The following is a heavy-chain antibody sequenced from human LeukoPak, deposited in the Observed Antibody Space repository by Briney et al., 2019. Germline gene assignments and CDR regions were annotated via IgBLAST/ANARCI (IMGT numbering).Heavy chain of an antibody. CDR1: GFTFSSYG. Sequence: GGSLRLSCAASGFTFSSYGMHWVRQAPGKGLEWVAFIRYDGSNKYYAGSVKGRFTISRDNSKNTLYLQMNSLRAEDTAVYYCASSRIAVAGESDYWGQGTLVTVSS. J-gene: IGHJ4*02. V-gene: IGHV3-30*02. D-gene: IGHD6-19*01. CDR3: ASSRIAVAGESDY. CDR2: IRYDGSNK.